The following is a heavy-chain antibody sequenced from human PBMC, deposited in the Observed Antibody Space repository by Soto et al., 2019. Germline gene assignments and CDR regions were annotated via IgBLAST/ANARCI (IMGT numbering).Heavy chain of an antibody. Sequence: RLSCAASGFTFSSYSMNWVRQAPGKGLEWVSYISSSSSTIYYADSVKGRFTISRDNAKNSLYLQMNSLRDEDTAVYYCARDASCGGDCPDAFDIWGQGTMVTVSS. CDR2: ISSSSSTI. V-gene: IGHV3-48*02. CDR3: ARDASCGGDCPDAFDI. J-gene: IGHJ3*02. CDR1: GFTFSSYS. D-gene: IGHD2-21*02.